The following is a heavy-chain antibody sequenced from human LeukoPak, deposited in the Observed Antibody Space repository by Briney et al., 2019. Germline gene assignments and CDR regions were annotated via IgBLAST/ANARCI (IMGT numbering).Heavy chain of an antibody. V-gene: IGHV4-59*02. D-gene: IGHD4-23*01. CDR1: GGSVSNYY. CDR3: ATLTGGDDALDI. Sequence: SETLSLTCTVSGGSVSNYYWSWIRQSPGKGLEWIGYIYYTETSYNPSLKSRVTISADTSKNQFSLKLYSVTAADTAVYYCATLTGGDDALDIWGQGTMVTVSS. CDR2: IYYTET. J-gene: IGHJ3*02.